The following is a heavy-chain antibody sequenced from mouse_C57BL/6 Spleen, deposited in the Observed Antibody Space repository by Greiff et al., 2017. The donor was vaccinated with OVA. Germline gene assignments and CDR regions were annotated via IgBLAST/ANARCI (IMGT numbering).Heavy chain of an antibody. J-gene: IGHJ2*01. CDR1: GYTFTSYW. CDR3: ARSVTTVVSHFDY. V-gene: IGHV1-7*01. D-gene: IGHD1-1*01. CDR2: INPSSGDT. Sequence: VKLMESGAELAKPGASVKLSCKASGYTFTSYWMHWVKQRPGQGLEWIGYINPSSGDTKYNQKFKDKATLTADKSSSTAYMQLSSLTYEDSAVCYCARSVTTVVSHFDYWGKGTTLTVSS.